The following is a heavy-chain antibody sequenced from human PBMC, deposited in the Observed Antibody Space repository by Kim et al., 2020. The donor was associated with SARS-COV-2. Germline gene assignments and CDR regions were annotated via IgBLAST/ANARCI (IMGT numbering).Heavy chain of an antibody. CDR1: GASLSGHD. CDR2: INHSGNT. J-gene: IGHJ6*02. V-gene: IGHV4-34*01. D-gene: IGHD3-3*01. CDR3: ARGPSGVAFLSGYQYPTNKYYGLDV. Sequence: SETLSLTCAVSGASLSGHDWTWIRLPPGKGLEWIGEINHSGNTFYNPSLRGRVTISVDASNKQFSLKVPSVTAADTAVYYCARGPSGVAFLSGYQYPTNKYYGLDVWGQGTTVIVSS.